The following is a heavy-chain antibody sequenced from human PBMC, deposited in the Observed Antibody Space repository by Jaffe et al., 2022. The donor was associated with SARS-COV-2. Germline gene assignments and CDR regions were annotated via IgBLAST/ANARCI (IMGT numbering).Heavy chain of an antibody. Sequence: QVQLVESGGGVVQPGRSLRLSCAASGFIFSTYAMHWVRQAPGKGLEWVAVISYDGSKKYYADSVKGRFTISRDNSKNTLYLQMNTLRAEDTAVYYCARGGDYVPDYYYYYMDVWGKGTTVTVSS. V-gene: IGHV3-30*04. CDR1: GFIFSTYA. CDR2: ISYDGSKK. CDR3: ARGGDYVPDYYYYYMDV. D-gene: IGHD4-17*01. J-gene: IGHJ6*03.